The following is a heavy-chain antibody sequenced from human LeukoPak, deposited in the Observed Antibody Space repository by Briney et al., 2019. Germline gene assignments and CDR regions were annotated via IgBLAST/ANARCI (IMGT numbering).Heavy chain of an antibody. D-gene: IGHD6-19*01. CDR3: ARDLYSSGWYHDY. J-gene: IGHJ4*02. CDR2: ISSSSSTI. Sequence: GGSLRLSCAASGFTFSSYSMNWVRQAPGKGLEWVSYISSSSSTIYYADSVKGRFTISRDNAKSSLYLQMNSLRAEDTAVYYCARDLYSSGWYHDYWGQGTLVTVSS. V-gene: IGHV3-48*01. CDR1: GFTFSSYS.